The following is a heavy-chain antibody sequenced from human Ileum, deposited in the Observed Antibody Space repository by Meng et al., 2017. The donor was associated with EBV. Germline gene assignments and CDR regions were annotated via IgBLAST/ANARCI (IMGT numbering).Heavy chain of an antibody. D-gene: IGHD6-19*01. J-gene: IGHJ4*02. V-gene: IGHV4-4*02. CDR3: ARVGQWLPIDY. Sequence: LRDAGQGLVKPAGTPSRAFAVSGGSIGSSNWWSWVRQHPGKGLEWIGEIYHSGSTNYNPSLKSRVTISVDKSKNQFSLNLSSVTAADTAVYYCARVGQWLPIDYWGQGTLVTVSS. CDR2: IYHSGST. CDR1: GGSIGSSNW.